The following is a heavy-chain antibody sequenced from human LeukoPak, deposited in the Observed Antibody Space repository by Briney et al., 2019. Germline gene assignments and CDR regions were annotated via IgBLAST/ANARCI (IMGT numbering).Heavy chain of an antibody. V-gene: IGHV1-18*01. CDR3: ARDDRHLGSFDY. CDR1: GYTFTSHG. CDR2: ISAYNGNT. J-gene: IGHJ4*02. Sequence: ASVKVSCKASGYTFTSHGISWVRQAPGQGLEWMGWISAYNGNTNYAQKLQGRVTMTTDTSTSTAYMELRSLRSDDTAVYYCARDDRHLGSFDYWGQGTLVTVSS. D-gene: IGHD2-15*01.